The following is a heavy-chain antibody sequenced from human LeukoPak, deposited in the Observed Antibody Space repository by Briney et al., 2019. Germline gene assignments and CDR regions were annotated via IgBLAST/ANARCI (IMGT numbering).Heavy chain of an antibody. Sequence: GGSLRLSCAASGFTFSSYAVSWVRQAPGVGLEWVSTISGRGGSTFYADSVKGRFTISRDNSKNTLYLQMNSLRADDTAVYYCAKDPLSPEYYYYYYGMDVWGQGTTVTVSS. J-gene: IGHJ6*02. D-gene: IGHD1-14*01. CDR3: AKDPLSPEYYYYYYGMDV. V-gene: IGHV3-23*01. CDR1: GFTFSSYA. CDR2: ISGRGGST.